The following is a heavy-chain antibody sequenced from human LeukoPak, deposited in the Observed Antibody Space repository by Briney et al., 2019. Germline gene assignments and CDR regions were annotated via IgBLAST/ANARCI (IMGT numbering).Heavy chain of an antibody. CDR3: ASLYSGYALGDY. Sequence: SETLSLTCTVSGGSISSSSYYWGCILQPPGKGMEWIGSIYYSGSTYYNPSLKSRVTISVDTSKNQFSLKLSSVTAADTAVYYCASLYSGYALGDYWGQGTLVTVSS. J-gene: IGHJ4*02. V-gene: IGHV4-39*01. D-gene: IGHD5-12*01. CDR1: GGSISSSSYY. CDR2: IYYSGST.